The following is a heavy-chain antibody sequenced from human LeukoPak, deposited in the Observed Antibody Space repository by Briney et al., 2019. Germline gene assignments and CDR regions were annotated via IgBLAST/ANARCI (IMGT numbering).Heavy chain of an antibody. Sequence: PGGSLRLSCAASGFTFSSYGMHWVRQAPGKGLEWVAVIWYDGSNKYYADSVKGRFTISRDNSKNTLYLQMNSLRAEDTAVYYCARVRLEDIVVVVAANPPDYWGQGTLVTVSS. D-gene: IGHD2-15*01. CDR3: ARVRLEDIVVVVAANPPDY. J-gene: IGHJ4*02. CDR2: IWYDGSNK. CDR1: GFTFSSYG. V-gene: IGHV3-33*01.